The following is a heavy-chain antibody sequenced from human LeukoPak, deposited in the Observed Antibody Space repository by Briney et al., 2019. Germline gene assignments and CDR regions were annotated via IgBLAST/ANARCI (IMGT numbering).Heavy chain of an antibody. Sequence: PGGSLRLSCAATGSTLSSYSMNWVRQAPGKGPEWVSHISISGSTIHYADSVRGRFTISRDSAKNSLYLQMNSLRADDTAVYYCSTAKFDYWGQGTLLTVSS. CDR2: ISISGSTI. CDR3: STAKFDY. V-gene: IGHV3-48*01. J-gene: IGHJ4*02. CDR1: GSTLSSYS.